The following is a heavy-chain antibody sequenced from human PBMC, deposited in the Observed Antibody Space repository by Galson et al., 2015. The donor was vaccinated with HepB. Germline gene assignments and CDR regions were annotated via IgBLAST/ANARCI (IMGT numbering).Heavy chain of an antibody. J-gene: IGHJ4*02. CDR3: ARVRYSSSSIWIFDY. V-gene: IGHV3-11*06. CDR1: GFTFSDYY. Sequence: SLRLSCAASGFTFSDYYMSWIRQAPGKGLEWVSYISSSSSYTNYADSVKGRFTISRDNAKNSLYLQMNSLRAEDTAVYYCARVRYSSSSIWIFDYWGQGTLVTVSS. CDR2: ISSSSSYT. D-gene: IGHD6-6*01.